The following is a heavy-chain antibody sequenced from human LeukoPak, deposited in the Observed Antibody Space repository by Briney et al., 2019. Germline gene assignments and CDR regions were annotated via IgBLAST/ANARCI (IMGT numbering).Heavy chain of an antibody. CDR1: GFTFIIYS. D-gene: IGHD3-22*01. CDR3: ARDLAYYYDSSYD. V-gene: IGHV3-21*01. Sequence: GGSLRLSCAASGFTFIIYSMNWVRQAPGKGLEWVSSIDSSSRNMNYADSVKGRFTISRDNAKDALYLQMNSLRAEDTAVYYCARDLAYYYDSSYDWGQGTLVTVSS. J-gene: IGHJ4*02. CDR2: IDSSSRNM.